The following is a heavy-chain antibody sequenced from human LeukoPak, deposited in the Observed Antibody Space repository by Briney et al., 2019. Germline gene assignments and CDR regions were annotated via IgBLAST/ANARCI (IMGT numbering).Heavy chain of an antibody. D-gene: IGHD2-8*01. CDR1: GGTFSSYA. V-gene: IGHV1-18*01. Sequence: ASVKVSCKASGGTFSSYAITWVRQAPGQGLEWMGWISTYNVNTNYAQKLQGRVTMTTDTSTSTAYMELRSLRSDDTAVYYCARGVGCTNGVCYHPWGQGTLVTVSS. J-gene: IGHJ5*02. CDR3: ARGVGCTNGVCYHP. CDR2: ISTYNVNT.